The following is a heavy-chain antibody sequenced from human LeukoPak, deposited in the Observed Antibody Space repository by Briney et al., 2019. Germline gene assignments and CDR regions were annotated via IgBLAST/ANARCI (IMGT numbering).Heavy chain of an antibody. D-gene: IGHD5-24*01. CDR3: ARREFDY. CDR1: GFTFSSYA. Sequence: GGSLRLSCAASGFTFSSYAMHWVRQAPGKGLEWVAVITYDGSNKYYADSVKGRFTISRDNSKNTLYLQMNSLRAEDTAVYYCARREFDYWGQGTLVTVSS. J-gene: IGHJ4*02. V-gene: IGHV3-30*04. CDR2: ITYDGSNK.